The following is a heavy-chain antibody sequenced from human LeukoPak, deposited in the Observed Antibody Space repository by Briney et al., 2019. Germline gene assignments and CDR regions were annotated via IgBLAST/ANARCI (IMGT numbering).Heavy chain of an antibody. CDR1: GFTFSDYG. CDR3: AKDGPERIFEY. Sequence: PGRSLRLSCAASGFTFSDYGMHWVRQAPGKGLEWVAVIAYDSSNKYCADSAKGRFTISRDNSKNTLYLQMNSLRPEDTAVYYCAKDGPERIFEYWGQGTPVTVSA. J-gene: IGHJ4*02. V-gene: IGHV3-30*18. CDR2: IAYDSSNK. D-gene: IGHD1-14*01.